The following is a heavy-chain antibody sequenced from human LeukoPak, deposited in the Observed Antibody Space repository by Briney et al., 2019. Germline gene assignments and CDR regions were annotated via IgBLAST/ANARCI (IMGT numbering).Heavy chain of an antibody. J-gene: IGHJ4*02. Sequence: PSETLSLTCTVSGGSISSYYWSWIRQPPGKGLEWIGYIYYSGSTNYNPSLQSRVTISVDTSKNQFSLKLSSVTAADTAVYYCARSSLDFWSGYYLFPGFDYWGQGTLVTVSS. CDR3: ARSSLDFWSGYYLFPGFDY. D-gene: IGHD3-3*01. CDR1: GGSISSYY. CDR2: IYYSGST. V-gene: IGHV4-59*01.